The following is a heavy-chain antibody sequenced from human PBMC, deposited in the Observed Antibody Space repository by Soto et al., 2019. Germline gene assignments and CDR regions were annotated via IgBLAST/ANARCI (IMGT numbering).Heavy chain of an antibody. CDR3: ARDMMYGDYVFDY. CDR2: IIPILGIA. J-gene: IGHJ4*02. V-gene: IGHV1-69*04. Sequence: SVKVSCKASGGTFSSYTISWVRQAPGQGLEWMGRIIPILGIANYAQKFQGRVTITADKSTSTAYMELSSLRSEDTAVYYCARDMMYGDYVFDYWGQGTLVTVSS. CDR1: GGTFSSYT. D-gene: IGHD4-17*01.